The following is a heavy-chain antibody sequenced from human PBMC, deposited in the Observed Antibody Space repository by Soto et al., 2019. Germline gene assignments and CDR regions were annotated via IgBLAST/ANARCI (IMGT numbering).Heavy chain of an antibody. V-gene: IGHV3-23*01. CDR2: ISGSGGST. D-gene: IGHD2-15*01. CDR3: AKSLYCSGGSCYATFDY. J-gene: IGHJ4*02. CDR1: GFTFSSYA. Sequence: GGSLRLSCAASGFTFSSYAMSWVRQAPGKGLEWVSAISGSGGSTYYADSVKGRFTISRDNSKNTLYLQMNSLRAEDTAVYYCAKSLYCSGGSCYATFDYWGQGTLVTVSS.